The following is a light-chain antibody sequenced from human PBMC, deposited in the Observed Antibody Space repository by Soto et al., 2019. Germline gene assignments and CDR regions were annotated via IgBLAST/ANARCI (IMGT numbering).Light chain of an antibody. CDR3: QQSVTIPPT. CDR2: AAN. J-gene: IGKJ4*01. V-gene: IGKV1-39*01. CDR1: QSIDYY. Sequence: DIQMTQSPSSLSASVGDSVTITCRTSQSIDYYLNWYQQRPGKAPNLLIFAANNLLTGVPSRFSGSGSGTDFTLTISGLQPEDLATYYCQQSVTIPPTFGGGTKVEV.